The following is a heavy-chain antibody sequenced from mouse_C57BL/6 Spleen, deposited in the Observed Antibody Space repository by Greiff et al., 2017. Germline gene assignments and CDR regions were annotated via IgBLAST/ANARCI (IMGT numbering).Heavy chain of an antibody. CDR2: IDPEDGDT. CDR3: TTGDYGNYVDY. CDR1: GFNIKDYY. D-gene: IGHD2-1*01. J-gene: IGHJ2*01. Sequence: VQLQQSGAELVRPGASVKLSCTASGFNIKDYYMHWVKQRPEQGLEWIGRIDPEDGDTESAPKFQGKATMTADTSSNTAYLQLSSLTSEDTAVYYCTTGDYGNYVDYWGQGTTLTVSS. V-gene: IGHV14-1*01.